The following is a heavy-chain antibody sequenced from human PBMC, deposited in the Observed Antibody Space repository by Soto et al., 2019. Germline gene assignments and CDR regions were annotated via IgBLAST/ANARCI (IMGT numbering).Heavy chain of an antibody. CDR1: GGSFSGYY. CDR2: INHSGST. J-gene: IGHJ6*02. CDR3: MRDFLGF. Sequence: PSETLSLTCAVYGGSFSGYYWSWIRQPPGKGLEWIGEINHSGSTNYNPSLKSRVTISVDTSKNQFSLKLSSVTAEDTAIYYCMRDFLGFCGLGTTVTVSS. V-gene: IGHV4-34*01. D-gene: IGHD3-3*01.